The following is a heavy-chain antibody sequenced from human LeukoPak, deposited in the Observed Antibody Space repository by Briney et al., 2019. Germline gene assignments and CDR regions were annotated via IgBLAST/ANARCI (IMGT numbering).Heavy chain of an antibody. CDR2: IRYDGSNK. D-gene: IGHD2-15*01. V-gene: IGHV3-30*02. CDR1: GFTFSSYG. CDR3: AKDMVVAATLSAFDI. Sequence: GGSLRLSCAASGFTFSSYGMHWVRQAPGKGLEWVAFIRYDGSNKYYADSVKGRFTISRDNSKNTLYLQMNSLRAEDTAVYYCAKDMVVAATLSAFDIWGQGTMVTVSS. J-gene: IGHJ3*02.